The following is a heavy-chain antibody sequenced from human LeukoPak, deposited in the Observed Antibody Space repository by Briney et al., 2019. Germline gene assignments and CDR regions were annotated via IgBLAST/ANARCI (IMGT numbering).Heavy chain of an antibody. CDR1: GFTVISHR. J-gene: IGHJ4*02. CDR2: LYSDGNT. V-gene: IGHV3-53*01. CDR3: ARGVEPLAANTLAY. Sequence: GGSLRLSCAASGFTVISHRNALVRQASGKGPQLVSVLYSDGNTKYADSVQGRFTISRDNSKNTLYLEMNSLSPDDTAVYYCARGVEPLAANTLAYWGQGTLVTVSS. D-gene: IGHD1-14*01.